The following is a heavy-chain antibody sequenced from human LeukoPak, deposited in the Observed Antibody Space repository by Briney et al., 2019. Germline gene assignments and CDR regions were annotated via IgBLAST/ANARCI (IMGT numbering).Heavy chain of an antibody. Sequence: GGSLRLSRAASGFTVSSNYMTWVRQAPGKGLEWVSIIYSGGTTYYADSVKGRFTISRDNSKNTLYLQMNSLRAEDTAVYYCARLYYYVSGTYSRYFDYWGQGTLVTVSS. CDR2: IYSGGTT. V-gene: IGHV3-53*01. D-gene: IGHD3-10*01. CDR1: GFTVSSNY. CDR3: ARLYYYVSGTYSRYFDY. J-gene: IGHJ4*02.